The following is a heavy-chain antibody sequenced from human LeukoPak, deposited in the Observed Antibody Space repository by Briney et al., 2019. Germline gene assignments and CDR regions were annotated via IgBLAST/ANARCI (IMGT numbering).Heavy chain of an antibody. CDR3: AKAGIVGASFWYFDL. Sequence: GGSLKLSCAASGFPFSSYAMSWVRQAPGKGLEWVSAISGSGGSTYYADSVKGRFTISRDNSKNTLYLQMNSLRAEDTAVYYCAKAGIVGASFWYFDLWGRGTLVTVSS. V-gene: IGHV3-23*01. J-gene: IGHJ2*01. CDR2: ISGSGGST. D-gene: IGHD1-26*01. CDR1: GFPFSSYA.